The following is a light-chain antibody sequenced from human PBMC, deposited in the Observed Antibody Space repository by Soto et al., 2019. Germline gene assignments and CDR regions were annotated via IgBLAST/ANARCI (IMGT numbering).Light chain of an antibody. Sequence: EIVMTQSPATLSVSPGERATLSCKASQSVSSKLAWYQQKAGQAPRLLIYGASTRATGVPARFSGSGSGTDFTLTSSSLQSEDFAFYYCQQYNNWTRTFGQGTKVEIK. CDR1: QSVSSK. J-gene: IGKJ1*01. V-gene: IGKV3-15*01. CDR3: QQYNNWTRT. CDR2: GAS.